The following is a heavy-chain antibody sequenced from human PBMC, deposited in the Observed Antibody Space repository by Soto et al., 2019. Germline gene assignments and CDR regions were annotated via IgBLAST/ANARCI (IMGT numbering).Heavy chain of an antibody. V-gene: IGHV4-31*03. J-gene: IGHJ3*02. CDR3: ARDGDSSGYLGAFDI. Sequence: QVQLQESGPGLVKPSQTLSLTCTVSGGSISSGGYYWSWIRQHPGKGLEWIGYIYYCGSTYYNPSLKSRVTISVDTSKNQFSLKLSSVTAADTAVYYCARDGDSSGYLGAFDIWGQGTMVTVSS. CDR1: GGSISSGGYY. CDR2: IYYCGST. D-gene: IGHD3-22*01.